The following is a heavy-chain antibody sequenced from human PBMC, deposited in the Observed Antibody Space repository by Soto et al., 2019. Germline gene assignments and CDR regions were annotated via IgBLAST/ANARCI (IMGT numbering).Heavy chain of an antibody. CDR2: IIPMIGAT. V-gene: IGHV1-69*06. CDR1: GGTFSDFT. D-gene: IGHD2-15*01. CDR3: ARYWSAGTLYGAFDI. J-gene: IGHJ3*02. Sequence: QVQLVQSGSEVKKPGSSVKVSCKASGGTFSDFTLSWLRQAPGRGLEWMGGIIPMIGATNNAQKLKGRLTITADKSTGTVYMELNSLRSDDRAVYYCARYWSAGTLYGAFDIWGQGTEVTVSP.